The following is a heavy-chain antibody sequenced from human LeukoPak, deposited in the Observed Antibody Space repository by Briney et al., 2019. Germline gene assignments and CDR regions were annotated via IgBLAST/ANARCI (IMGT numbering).Heavy chain of an antibody. CDR3: ARDLLRSYGPYYYYYMDV. CDR1: GGSISSYY. V-gene: IGHV4-4*09. J-gene: IGHJ6*03. CDR2: IYTSGST. Sequence: SETLSLTCTVSGGSISSYYWSWIRQPPGKGLEWIGYIYTSGSTNYNPSLKSRVTISVDASKNQFSLKLSSVTAADTAVYYCARDLLRSYGPYYYYYMDVWGKGTTVTVSS. D-gene: IGHD1-26*01.